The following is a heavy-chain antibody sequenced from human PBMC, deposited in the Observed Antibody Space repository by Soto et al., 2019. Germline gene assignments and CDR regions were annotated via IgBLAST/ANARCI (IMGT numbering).Heavy chain of an antibody. CDR1: GGSFSGYY. CDR2: INHSGST. V-gene: IGHV4-34*01. D-gene: IGHD3-10*01. J-gene: IGHJ5*02. Sequence: PSETLSLTCAVYGGSFSGYYWSWIRQPPGKGLEWIGEINHSGSTNYNPSLKSRDTISVDTSKNQFSLKLSSVTAADTAVYYCARLSGPGNWFDPWGQGTLVTVSS. CDR3: ARLSGPGNWFDP.